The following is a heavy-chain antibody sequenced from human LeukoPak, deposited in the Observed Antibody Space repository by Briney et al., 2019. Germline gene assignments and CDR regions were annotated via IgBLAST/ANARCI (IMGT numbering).Heavy chain of an antibody. V-gene: IGHV3-30*02. J-gene: IGHJ1*01. D-gene: IGHD6-19*01. Sequence: PGGSLRLSCAASGFTLSSYGMHWVRQAPGKGLEWVAYIRYDGSNKYYADSVKGRYTISRDTSKNTLYLQMNYLRAEDTAVFYCAKDPSSVWYQYFHHWGQGTLGSVSS. CDR1: GFTLSSYG. CDR2: IRYDGSNK. CDR3: AKDPSSVWYQYFHH.